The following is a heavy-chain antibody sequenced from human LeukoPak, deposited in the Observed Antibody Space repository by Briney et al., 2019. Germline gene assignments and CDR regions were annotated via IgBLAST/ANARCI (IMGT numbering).Heavy chain of an antibody. CDR1: GYTFTGYY. D-gene: IGHD3-10*01. CDR3: ARSDYYGSGSYGFDP. CDR2: INPNSGGT. V-gene: IGHV1-2*02. J-gene: IGHJ5*02. Sequence: ASVKVSCKASGYTFTGYYMHWVRQAPGQGLEGMGWINPNSGGTNYAQKFQGRVTMTRDTSISTAYMELSRLRSDDTAVYYCARSDYYGSGSYGFDPWGQGTLVTVSS.